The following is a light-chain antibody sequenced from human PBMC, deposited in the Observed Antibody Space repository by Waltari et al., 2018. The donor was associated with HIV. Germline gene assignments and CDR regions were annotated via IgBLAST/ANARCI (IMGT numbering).Light chain of an antibody. Sequence: ENVLTQSPATLSLSPGERATLSCRASPSVSNYLAWYQQKPGQAPRLLIYDASNRATGIPGRFSGSGSGTDFTLTISSLEPEDFAVYYCQQRRNWPPTFGQGTKVEIK. CDR3: QQRRNWPPT. J-gene: IGKJ1*01. CDR2: DAS. V-gene: IGKV3-11*01. CDR1: PSVSNY.